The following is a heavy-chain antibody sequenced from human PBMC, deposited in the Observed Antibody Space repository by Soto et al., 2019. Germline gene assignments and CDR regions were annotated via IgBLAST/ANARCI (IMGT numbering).Heavy chain of an antibody. CDR3: ARGGYDYVWGSYRYLYYYGMDV. CDR1: GYSISSGYY. J-gene: IGHJ6*02. Sequence: SETLSLTCAVSGYSISSGYYWGLIRQPPGKGLECIGSIYHSGSTYYNPSLKSRVTISVDTSKNQFSLKLSSVTAADTAVYYCARGGYDYVWGSYRYLYYYGMDVWGQGTTVTVSS. D-gene: IGHD3-16*02. CDR2: IYHSGST. V-gene: IGHV4-38-2*01.